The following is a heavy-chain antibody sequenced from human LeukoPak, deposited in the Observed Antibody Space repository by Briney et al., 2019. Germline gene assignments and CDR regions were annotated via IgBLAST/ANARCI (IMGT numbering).Heavy chain of an antibody. J-gene: IGHJ4*02. D-gene: IGHD6-13*01. Sequence: ASVKVSCKASGYTFTGYYMHWVRQAPGQGLEWMGWINPNSGGTNYAQKFRGRVTMTRDTSISTAYMELSRLRSDDTAVYYCARDRSSSLVAYYFDYWGQGTLVTVSS. CDR2: INPNSGGT. V-gene: IGHV1-2*02. CDR1: GYTFTGYY. CDR3: ARDRSSSLVAYYFDY.